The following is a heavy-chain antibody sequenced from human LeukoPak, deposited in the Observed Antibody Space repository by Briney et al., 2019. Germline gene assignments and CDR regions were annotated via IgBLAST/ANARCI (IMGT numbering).Heavy chain of an antibody. V-gene: IGHV1-46*01. CDR1: GYTFTSYY. J-gene: IGHJ4*02. D-gene: IGHD2-21*02. CDR2: INPSGGST. Sequence: ASVKVSCKASGYTFTSYYMHWVRQAPGQGLEWMGIINPSGGSTSYAQKFQGRVTMTRDTSTSTVYMELSSLRSEDTAVYYCARGRPTYCGGGCYAVYDYWGQGTLVTVSS. CDR3: ARGRPTYCGGGCYAVYDY.